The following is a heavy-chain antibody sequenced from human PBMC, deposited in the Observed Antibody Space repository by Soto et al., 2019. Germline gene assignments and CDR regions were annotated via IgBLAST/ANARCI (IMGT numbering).Heavy chain of an antibody. Sequence: QVQLQESGPGLVKPSQTLSLTCTVSGDSVSNSGYYWSWIRQPPGKALEWTGFIYDSGTTFYNPSLRSRITLAVDKAKNQFSLKLNSVTAADTAIYYCARDSWLPMRRLREALDVWGQGTMVTVSS. CDR3: ARDSWLPMRRLREALDV. D-gene: IGHD3-22*01. CDR2: IYDSGTT. V-gene: IGHV4-31*03. CDR1: GDSVSNSGYY. J-gene: IGHJ3*01.